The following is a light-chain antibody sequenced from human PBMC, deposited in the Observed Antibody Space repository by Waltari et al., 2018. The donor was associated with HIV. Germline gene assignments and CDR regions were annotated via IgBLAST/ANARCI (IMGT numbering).Light chain of an antibody. Sequence: SYVLTQPPSVSVAPGHTARITCGGNNIGSKSLHWYRQKPGQAPVVVVYHDSGRPSGIPERFSGSNSGNTATLTLSRVEAGDEADYYCQVWDSSSHHWVFGGGTKLTVL. J-gene: IGLJ3*02. CDR1: NIGSKS. CDR2: HDS. CDR3: QVWDSSSHHWV. V-gene: IGLV3-21*02.